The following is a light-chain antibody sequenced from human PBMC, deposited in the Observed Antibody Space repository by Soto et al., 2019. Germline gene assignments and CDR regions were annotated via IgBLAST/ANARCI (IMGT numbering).Light chain of an antibody. V-gene: IGLV1-47*01. CDR1: SSNIGSNY. CDR3: AAWDDSLSAHVV. CDR2: RNN. J-gene: IGLJ2*01. Sequence: QSVLTQPPSASGTPGQRVTISCSGSSSNIGSNYVYWYQQLPGTAPKLLIYRNNQRPSGVPDRFSGSKSGTLASLAISGLRSEDEADYYCAAWDDSLSAHVVFGGGTKVTVL.